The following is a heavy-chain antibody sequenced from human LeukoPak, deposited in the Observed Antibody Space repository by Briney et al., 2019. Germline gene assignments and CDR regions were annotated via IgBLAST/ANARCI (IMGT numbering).Heavy chain of an antibody. Sequence: SETLFLTCTVSGGSISSYYWSWLRQPPGKGLEWGGYIYDSGSTNYNPSLKSRVTISVDTSKNQFSLKLSSVTAADTAVYYCARHPVGNWFDPWGQGTLVTVSS. CDR2: IYDSGST. V-gene: IGHV4-59*08. CDR1: GGSISSYY. CDR3: ARHPVGNWFDP. D-gene: IGHD2-2*01. J-gene: IGHJ5*02.